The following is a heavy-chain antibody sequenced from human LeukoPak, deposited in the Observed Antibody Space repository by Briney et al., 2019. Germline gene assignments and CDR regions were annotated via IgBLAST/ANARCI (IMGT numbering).Heavy chain of an antibody. J-gene: IGHJ4*02. CDR2: ITTDGGST. V-gene: IGHV3-74*03. CDR1: GFTFSSYW. D-gene: IGHD3-10*01. CDR3: ARDGGSGTPFDF. Sequence: GGSLRLSCAASGFTFSSYWMHWVRQAPGKGLLWVSRITTDGGSTEYADSVKGRFTISRDNVKNTLYLQLNSLRAGDTAVYYCARDGGSGTPFDFWGQGTLVTVSS.